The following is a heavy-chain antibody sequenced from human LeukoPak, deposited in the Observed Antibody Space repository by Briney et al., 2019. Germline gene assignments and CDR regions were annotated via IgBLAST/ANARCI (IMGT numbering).Heavy chain of an antibody. CDR2: VTPSGSST. J-gene: IGHJ5*02. V-gene: IGHV3-23*01. CDR3: AKGVAVAGSWYWFDP. Sequence: SGRSLRLPCPAFGFTFSCYAMSRVRQAAGKGLDRHPAVTPSGSSTHYAGSVKGRFTISRDNSKSTLYLQRSSLRAEDTAVYYCAKGVAVAGSWYWFDPWGRGTLVTVSS. D-gene: IGHD6-19*01. CDR1: GFTFSCYA.